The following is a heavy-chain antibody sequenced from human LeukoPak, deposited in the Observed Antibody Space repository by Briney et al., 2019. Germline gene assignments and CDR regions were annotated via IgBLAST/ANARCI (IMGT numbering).Heavy chain of an antibody. J-gene: IGHJ4*02. CDR2: IYYSGST. V-gene: IGHV4-59*08. CDR3: ARTSSWGSTAPFDY. CDR1: GGSISSYY. D-gene: IGHD7-27*01. Sequence: SETLSLTCTVSGGSISSYYWSWIRQPPGKGLEWIGYIYYSGSTNYNPSLKSRVTISVDTSKNQFSLKLSSVTAVDTAVYYCARTSSWGSTAPFDYWGQGTLVTVSS.